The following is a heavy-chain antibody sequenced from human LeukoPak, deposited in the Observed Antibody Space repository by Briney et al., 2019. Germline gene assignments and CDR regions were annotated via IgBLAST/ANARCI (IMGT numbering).Heavy chain of an antibody. V-gene: IGHV3-7*01. Sequence: GGSLRLSCAASGFTFSSYAMSWVRQAPGKGLEWVANIKQDESEKYYVDSAKGRFTISRDNAMNSLYLQMNSLRAEDTAVYYCARGGGNFDYWGQGTLVTVSS. D-gene: IGHD3-16*01. CDR1: GFTFSSYA. J-gene: IGHJ4*02. CDR2: IKQDESEK. CDR3: ARGGGNFDY.